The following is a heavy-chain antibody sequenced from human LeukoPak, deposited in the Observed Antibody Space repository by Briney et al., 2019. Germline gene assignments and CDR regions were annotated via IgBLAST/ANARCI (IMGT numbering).Heavy chain of an antibody. J-gene: IGHJ4*02. CDR2: ISGSGGTP. D-gene: IGHD3-3*01. CDR1: GFTFSTSG. V-gene: IGHV3-23*01. CDR3: AKTRGISISGVVPLCDY. Sequence: PGGSLRLSCAASGFTFSTSGMTWVRQAPGKGLDWVSIISGSGGTPYYTDSVKGRFTISRDNSKNTPYLQMNSLRAEDTAVYYCAKTRGISISGVVPLCDYWGQGTPVTVSS.